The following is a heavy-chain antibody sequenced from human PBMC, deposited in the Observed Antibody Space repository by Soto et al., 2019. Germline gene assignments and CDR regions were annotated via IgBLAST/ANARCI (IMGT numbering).Heavy chain of an antibody. J-gene: IGHJ3*02. D-gene: IGHD2-2*01. V-gene: IGHV3-48*03. CDR1: GFTFSSYE. CDR2: ISSSGSTI. Sequence: VGSLRLSCAASGFTFSSYEMNWVRQAPGKGLEWVSYISSSGSTIYYADSVKGRFTISRDNAKNSLYLQMNSLRAEDTAVYYCARDRGGCSSTSCYQDDAFDIWGQGTMVTVSS. CDR3: ARDRGGCSSTSCYQDDAFDI.